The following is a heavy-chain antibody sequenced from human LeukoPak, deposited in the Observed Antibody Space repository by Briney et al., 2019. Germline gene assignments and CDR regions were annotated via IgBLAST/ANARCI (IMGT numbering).Heavy chain of an antibody. J-gene: IGHJ6*03. CDR2: IKQDGSEK. V-gene: IGHV3-7*01. D-gene: IGHD1-26*01. CDR1: GFTFSSYW. Sequence: GGSLRLSCAASGFTFSSYWMSWVRQAPGKGLEWVANIKQDGSEKYYVDSVKGRFTISRDNAKNSLYLQMNSLRAEDTAVYYCARPPIVGATTGYMDVWGKGTTVTVSS. CDR3: ARPPIVGATTGYMDV.